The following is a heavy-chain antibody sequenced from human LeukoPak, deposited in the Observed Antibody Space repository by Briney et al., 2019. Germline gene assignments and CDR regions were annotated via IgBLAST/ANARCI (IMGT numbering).Heavy chain of an antibody. J-gene: IGHJ3*02. V-gene: IGHV3-48*04. Sequence: PGGSLRLSCAASGFTFSSYGMHWVRQAPGKGLEWVSYISSSGSTIYYADSVKGRFTISRDNAKNSLYLQMNSLRAEDTAVYYCARVALSSGWSDAFDIWGQGTMVTVSS. D-gene: IGHD6-19*01. CDR3: ARVALSSGWSDAFDI. CDR1: GFTFSSYG. CDR2: ISSSGSTI.